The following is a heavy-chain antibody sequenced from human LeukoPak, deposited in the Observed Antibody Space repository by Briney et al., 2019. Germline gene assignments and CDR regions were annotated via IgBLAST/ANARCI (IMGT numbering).Heavy chain of an antibody. Sequence: ASMKVSCTASVYTFTGYYMHWVRQAPGQGLQWMGWINPNSGDVNYAQKFQDRVTMTRDTSITTAYMELSRLTSDDTAVYYCARGPFRNVDIAMVASRFDPWGQGTLVTVSS. CDR2: INPNSGDV. CDR1: VYTFTGYY. V-gene: IGHV1-2*02. J-gene: IGHJ5*02. CDR3: ARGPFRNVDIAMVASRFDP. D-gene: IGHD5-18*01.